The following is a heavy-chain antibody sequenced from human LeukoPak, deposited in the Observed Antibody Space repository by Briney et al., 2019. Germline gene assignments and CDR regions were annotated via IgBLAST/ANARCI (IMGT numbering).Heavy chain of an antibody. CDR3: ARGDHVRIYAESAFDI. CDR2: INPSGGST. D-gene: IGHD5/OR15-5a*01. CDR1: GYTFTSYY. Sequence: ASVKVSCKASGYTFTSYYMHWVRQAPGQGLEWMGIINPSGGSTSYAQKFQGRVTMTRVTSTSTVYMELSSLRSEDTAVYYCARGDHVRIYAESAFDIWGQGTKVTVSS. V-gene: IGHV1-46*01. J-gene: IGHJ3*02.